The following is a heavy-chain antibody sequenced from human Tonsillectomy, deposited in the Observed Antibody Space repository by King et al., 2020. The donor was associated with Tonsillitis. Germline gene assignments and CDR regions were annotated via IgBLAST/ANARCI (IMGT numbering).Heavy chain of an antibody. CDR1: GFTFSSYE. D-gene: IGHD5-12*01. V-gene: IGHV3-48*03. CDR2: IGSSGRAI. Sequence: VQLVESGGGLVQPGGSLRLSCAASGFTFSSYEMNWVRQAPGKGLEWVSYIGSSGRAIYYADSVKGRFTISRDNAKNSLYLPMNSLRAEDTAVYYCARDSGSPIFDYWGQGTLVTVPS. CDR3: ARDSGSPIFDY. J-gene: IGHJ4*02.